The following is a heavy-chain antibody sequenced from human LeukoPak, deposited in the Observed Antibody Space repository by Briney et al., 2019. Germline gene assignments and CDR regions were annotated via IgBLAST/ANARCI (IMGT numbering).Heavy chain of an antibody. CDR1: GGSFSGYY. CDR2: INHSGST. CDR3: ARDLLYDP. V-gene: IGHV4-34*01. J-gene: IGHJ5*02. Sequence: PSETLSLTCAVYGGSFSGYYWSWIRQPPGKGLEWIGEINHSGSTNYNPSLKSRVTISVDTSKNRFSLKLSSVTAADTAVYYCARDLLYDPWGQGTLVTVSS. D-gene: IGHD2/OR15-2a*01.